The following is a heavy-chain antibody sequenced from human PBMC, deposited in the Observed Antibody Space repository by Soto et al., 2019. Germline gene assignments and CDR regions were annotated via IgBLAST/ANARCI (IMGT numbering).Heavy chain of an antibody. CDR2: IIPIFGTA. V-gene: IGHV1-69*13. CDR3: ARARTVSTTRYYYYGMDV. J-gene: IGHJ6*02. CDR1: GGTFSSYA. D-gene: IGHD4-17*01. Sequence: SVKVSCKASGGTFSSYAISWVRQAPGQGLEWMGGIIPIFGTANYAQKFQGRVTITADESTSTAYMELSSLRSEDTAVYYCARARTVSTTRYYYYGMDVWGQGTTVTVSS.